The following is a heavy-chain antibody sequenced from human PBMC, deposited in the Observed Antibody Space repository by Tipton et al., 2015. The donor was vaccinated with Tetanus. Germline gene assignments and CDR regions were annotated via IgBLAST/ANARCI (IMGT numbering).Heavy chain of an antibody. D-gene: IGHD2-8*01. CDR1: GDSVSSNSAV. CDR2: TYYKSRWST. CDR3: ARGDVSFDI. Sequence: TLSLTCAISGDSVSSNSAVWNWIRQSPSRGLEWLGRTYYKSRWSTNYAVSVKSRITISPDTSKNQFSLQLTSMTPEDAAVYYCARGDVSFDIWGHGTMVTVSS. V-gene: IGHV6-1*01. J-gene: IGHJ3*02.